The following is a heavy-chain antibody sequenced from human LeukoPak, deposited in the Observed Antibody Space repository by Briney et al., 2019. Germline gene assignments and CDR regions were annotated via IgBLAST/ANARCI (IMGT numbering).Heavy chain of an antibody. CDR3: ARDTNYGSGSYYNVDWFDP. V-gene: IGHV1-18*01. D-gene: IGHD3-10*01. Sequence: ASVKVSCKASGYTFTSYGISWVRQAPGQGLEWMGWISAYNGNTNHAQKLQGRVTMTTDTSTSTAYMELRSLRSDDTAVYSCARDTNYGSGSYYNVDWFDPWGQGTLVTVSS. J-gene: IGHJ5*02. CDR1: GYTFTSYG. CDR2: ISAYNGNT.